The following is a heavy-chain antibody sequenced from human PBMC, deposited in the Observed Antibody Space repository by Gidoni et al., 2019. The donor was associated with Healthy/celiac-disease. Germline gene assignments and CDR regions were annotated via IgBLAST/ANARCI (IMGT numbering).Heavy chain of an antibody. J-gene: IGHJ4*02. CDR2: IIPIFGTA. CDR1: GGPFSSYA. V-gene: IGHV1-69*01. Sequence: QVQLVQSGAEVKKPGSSVKVSCKASGGPFSSYAISWVRQAPGQGLEWMGGIIPIFGTANYAQKFQGRVTITADESTSTAYMELSSLRSEDTAVYYCARGAYYDFWSGYYSYYFDYWGQGTLVTVSS. D-gene: IGHD3-3*01. CDR3: ARGAYYDFWSGYYSYYFDY.